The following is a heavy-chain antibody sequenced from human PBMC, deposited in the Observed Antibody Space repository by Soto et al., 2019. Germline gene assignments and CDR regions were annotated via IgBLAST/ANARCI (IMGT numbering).Heavy chain of an antibody. CDR3: ARDQLGYCSSTSCYPNAFDI. CDR1: GYTFTGYY. D-gene: IGHD2-2*01. V-gene: IGHV1-2*04. J-gene: IGHJ3*02. CDR2: INPNSGGT. Sequence: ASVKVSCKASGYTFTGYYMHWVRQAPGQGLEWMGWINPNSGGTNYAQKFQGWVTMTRDTSISTAYMELSRLRSDDTAVYYCARDQLGYCSSTSCYPNAFDIWGQGTMVTVSS.